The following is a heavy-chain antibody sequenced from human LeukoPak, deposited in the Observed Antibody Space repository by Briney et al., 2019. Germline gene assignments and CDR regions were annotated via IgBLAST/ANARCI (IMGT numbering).Heavy chain of an antibody. CDR3: ARDRGRGVTTKEAFDI. J-gene: IGHJ3*02. CDR1: VHTFNAYY. Sequence: VASVKVSCKASVHTFNAYYMHWLRQAPGQGLEWMGWINPDSGGTIYAQKFQGRVTMTRDTSISTAYMELSRLRSDDTAVNYCARDRGRGVTTKEAFDIWGQGTMVTVSS. V-gene: IGHV1-2*02. CDR2: INPDSGGT. D-gene: IGHD4-11*01.